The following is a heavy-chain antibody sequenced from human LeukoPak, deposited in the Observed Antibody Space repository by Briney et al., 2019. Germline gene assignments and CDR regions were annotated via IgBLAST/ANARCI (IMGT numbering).Heavy chain of an antibody. CDR1: GYIFTNYW. D-gene: IGHD3-16*01. CDR3: ASFGGGTIRFDF. V-gene: IGHV5-51*01. CDR2: IYPGDSDT. J-gene: IGHJ4*02. Sequence: GGSLRLSCKSFGYIFTNYWIGWVRQMPGKGLEWMGIIYPGDSDTKYSPSFQGQVIISADKSIGTAYLQWSSLKASDTAMYYCASFGGGTIRFDFWGQGTLVTVSS.